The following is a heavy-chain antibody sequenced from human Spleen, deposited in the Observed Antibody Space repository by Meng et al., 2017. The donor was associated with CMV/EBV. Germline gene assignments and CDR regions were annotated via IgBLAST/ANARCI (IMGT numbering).Heavy chain of an antibody. CDR2: ISGSGGST. CDR1: TFSSYA. CDR3: AKDLRYCSGGSCGYNPAY. Sequence: TFSSYAMSWVRQATGKGLEWVSAISGSGGSTYYADSVKGRFTIARDNSKNTLYLQMNSLRAEDTAVYYCAKDLRYCSGGSCGYNPAYWGQGTLVTVSS. V-gene: IGHV3-23*01. J-gene: IGHJ4*02. D-gene: IGHD2-15*01.